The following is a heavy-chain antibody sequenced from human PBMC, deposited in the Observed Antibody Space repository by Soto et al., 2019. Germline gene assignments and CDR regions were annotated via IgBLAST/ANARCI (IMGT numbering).Heavy chain of an antibody. J-gene: IGHJ6*02. CDR2: ISAYNGNT. D-gene: IGHD3-9*01. V-gene: IGHV1-18*01. Sequence: ASVKVSCKASGYTFTNYGISWVRQAPGQGLEWMGWISAYNGNTNYAQKFQGRVTMTTDTSTSTAYMELRSLRFDDTAVYYCARWYDILTGPRDGMDVWGQGTTVTVSS. CDR3: ARWYDILTGPRDGMDV. CDR1: GYTFTNYG.